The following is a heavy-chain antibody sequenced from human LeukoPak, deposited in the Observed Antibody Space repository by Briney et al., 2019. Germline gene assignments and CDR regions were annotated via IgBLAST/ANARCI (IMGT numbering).Heavy chain of an antibody. Sequence: GGSLRLSCAASGFTFDDYGMTWVRQAPGKGLEWVAFIRYDGSNKYYADSAKGRFTISRDNSKNTLYLQMNSLRAEDTAVYYCAKGGYSNGRYYYYYMDAWGEGTTVTVSS. CDR1: GFTFDDYG. D-gene: IGHD5-18*01. CDR3: AKGGYSNGRYYYYYMDA. CDR2: IRYDGSNK. V-gene: IGHV3-30*02. J-gene: IGHJ6*03.